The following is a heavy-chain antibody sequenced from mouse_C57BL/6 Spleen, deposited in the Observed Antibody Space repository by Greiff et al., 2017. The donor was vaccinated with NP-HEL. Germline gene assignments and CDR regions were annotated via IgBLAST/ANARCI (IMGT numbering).Heavy chain of an antibody. D-gene: IGHD1-1*01. Sequence: VQLQQPGAELVKPGASVKMSCKASGYTFTSYWITWVKQRPGQGLEWIGDIYPGSGSTNYNEKFKSKATLTVDTSSSTAYMQLSSLTSEDSAVYYCARNRYYGSRPSFDYWGQGTTLTVSS. CDR2: IYPGSGST. J-gene: IGHJ2*01. V-gene: IGHV1-55*01. CDR1: GYTFTSYW. CDR3: ARNRYYGSRPSFDY.